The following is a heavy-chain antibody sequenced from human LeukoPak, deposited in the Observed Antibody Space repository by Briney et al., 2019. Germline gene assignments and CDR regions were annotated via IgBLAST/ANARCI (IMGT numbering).Heavy chain of an antibody. Sequence: PSETLSLTCSVSGYSISSGYYWGWIRQPPGKGLEWIGSIYYSGSTYYNPSLKSRVTISVDTSKNQFSLKLSSVTAADTAVYYCAGGIHQEKYYFDYWGQGTLVTVSS. CDR1: GYSISSGYY. J-gene: IGHJ4*02. D-gene: IGHD5-18*01. CDR2: IYYSGST. V-gene: IGHV4-38-2*01. CDR3: AGGIHQEKYYFDY.